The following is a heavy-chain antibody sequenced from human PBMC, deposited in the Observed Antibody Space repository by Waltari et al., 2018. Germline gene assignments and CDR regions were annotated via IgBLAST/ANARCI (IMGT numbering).Heavy chain of an antibody. Sequence: QLQLQESGPGLVKPSETLSLTCTVSGGSISSYSYYWGWIRQPPGKGLEWIGSMYYSGSTYYNPALKGRVTISVDTSKNQFSLKLSSVTAADTAVYYCARLNYGYVQTKPIDYWGQGTLVTVSS. CDR2: MYYSGST. CDR1: GGSISSYSYY. J-gene: IGHJ4*02. CDR3: ARLNYGYVQTKPIDY. D-gene: IGHD5-18*01. V-gene: IGHV4-39*01.